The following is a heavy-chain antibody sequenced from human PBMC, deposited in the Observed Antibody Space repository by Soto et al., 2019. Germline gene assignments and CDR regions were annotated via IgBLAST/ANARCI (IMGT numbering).Heavy chain of an antibody. J-gene: IGHJ4*02. CDR1: GYTFSDYG. CDR2: ISTYSGKT. D-gene: IGHD4-17*01. CDR3: TRRYGDPSSAAGFDY. Sequence: ASVKVSCKASGYTFSDYGISWVRQAPGQGLEWMGWISTYSGKTNSAQKLQGRVTMTTDRFTRTTYMELRSLRSDDTAVYYCTRRYGDPSSAAGFDYWGQGTLVTVSS. V-gene: IGHV1-18*01.